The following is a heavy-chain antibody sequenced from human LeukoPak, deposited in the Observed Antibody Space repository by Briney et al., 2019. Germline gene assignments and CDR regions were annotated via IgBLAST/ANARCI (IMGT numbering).Heavy chain of an antibody. Sequence: EASVKVSCKASGYTFTSYAMHWVRQAPGQRLEWMGWINAGNGNTKYSQKFQGRVTITRDTSASTAYMELSSLRSEDTAVYYCARDRVNYYDSSGYDYWGQGTLVSVSS. CDR1: GYTFTSYA. J-gene: IGHJ4*02. CDR2: INAGNGNT. V-gene: IGHV1-3*01. D-gene: IGHD3-22*01. CDR3: ARDRVNYYDSSGYDY.